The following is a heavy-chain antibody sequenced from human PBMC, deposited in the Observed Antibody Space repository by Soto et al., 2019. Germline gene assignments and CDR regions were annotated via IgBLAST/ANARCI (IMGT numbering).Heavy chain of an antibody. V-gene: IGHV1-8*01. CDR1: GYTFTSYD. D-gene: IGHD2-15*01. J-gene: IGHJ4*02. Sequence: QVQLVQSGAEVKKPGASVKVSCKASGYTFTSYDINWVRQATGQGLEWMGWMNPNSGNTGYAQKFQGRVTMTRNTSISTAYMELSSLRSEDTAVYYCARGAGGDCSGGSCYLREVVDYWGQGTLVTVSS. CDR3: ARGAGGDCSGGSCYLREVVDY. CDR2: MNPNSGNT.